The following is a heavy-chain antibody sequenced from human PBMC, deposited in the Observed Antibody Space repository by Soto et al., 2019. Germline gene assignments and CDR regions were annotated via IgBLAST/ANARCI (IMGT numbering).Heavy chain of an antibody. J-gene: IGHJ5*02. CDR1: GGTFSSYA. CDR2: IIPIFGTA. CDR3: ARGGWETTVVT. V-gene: IGHV1-69*12. Sequence: QVQLVQSGAEVKKPGSSVKVSCKASGGTFSSYAISWVRQAPGQGLEWMGGIIPIFGTANYAQKVPGRVTLTADEPPSTAYMEPGSLRAEDTAVYYWARGGWETTVVTWGQGTLVTVSS. D-gene: IGHD4-17*01.